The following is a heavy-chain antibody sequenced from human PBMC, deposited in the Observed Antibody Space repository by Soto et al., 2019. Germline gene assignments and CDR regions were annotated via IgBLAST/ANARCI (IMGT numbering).Heavy chain of an antibody. CDR3: ASTGRGSGSYYVRP. D-gene: IGHD3-10*01. CDR2: ISSSSSYI. CDR1: GFTFSSYS. J-gene: IGHJ5*02. V-gene: IGHV3-21*01. Sequence: EVQLVESGGGLVKPGGSLRLSCAASGFTFSSYSMNWVRQAPGQGLEWVSSISSSSSYIYYADSVKGRFTISRDKAKNSLDLQMNSLRAEDTAVYYCASTGRGSGSYYVRPWGQGTLVAVSS.